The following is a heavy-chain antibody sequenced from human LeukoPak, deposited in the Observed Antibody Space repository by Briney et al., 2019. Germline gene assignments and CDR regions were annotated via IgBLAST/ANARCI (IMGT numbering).Heavy chain of an antibody. CDR3: ARLRYSGYDYGTHPEEDY. Sequence: SETLSLTCNVSGDSISSSSYFWGWIRQPPGKGLEWIGSIYFSGRTYYNMSLKSRVIISIDTSKNQFSLKLSSVTAADTAVYYCARLRYSGYDYGTHPEEDYWGQGTLVTVSS. CDR1: GDSISSSSYF. CDR2: IYFSGRT. D-gene: IGHD5-12*01. V-gene: IGHV4-39*01. J-gene: IGHJ4*02.